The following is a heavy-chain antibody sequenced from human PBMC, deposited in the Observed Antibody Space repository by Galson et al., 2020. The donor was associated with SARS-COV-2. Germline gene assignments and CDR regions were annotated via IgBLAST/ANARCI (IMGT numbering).Heavy chain of an antibody. J-gene: IGHJ6*03. V-gene: IGHV1-69*05. CDR2: IIPIFGTA. CDR3: ARGGWYSGSYCHYYYYYMDV. D-gene: IGHD1-26*01. Sequence: ASVKVSCKASGGTFSSYAISWVRQAPGQGLEWMGGIIPIFGTANYAQKFQGRVTITTDESTSTAYMELSSLRSEDTAVYYCARGGWYSGSYCHYYYYYMDVWGKGTTVTVSS. CDR1: GGTFSSYA.